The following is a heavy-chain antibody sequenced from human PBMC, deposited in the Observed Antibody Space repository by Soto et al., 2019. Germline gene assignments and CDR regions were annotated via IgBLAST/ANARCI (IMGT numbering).Heavy chain of an antibody. CDR1: GGTFSSYA. CDR2: IIPIFGTA. J-gene: IGHJ1*01. Sequence: QVQLVQSGAEVKKPGSSVKVSCKASGGTFSSYAISWVRQAPGQGLEWMGGIIPIFGTANYAQKFQGRVTITADESTSTAYMELSSLRSEDTAVYYSAGLQKGYCGGDCPPERAEYFQHWGQGTLVTVSS. V-gene: IGHV1-69*01. D-gene: IGHD2-21*02. CDR3: AGLQKGYCGGDCPPERAEYFQH.